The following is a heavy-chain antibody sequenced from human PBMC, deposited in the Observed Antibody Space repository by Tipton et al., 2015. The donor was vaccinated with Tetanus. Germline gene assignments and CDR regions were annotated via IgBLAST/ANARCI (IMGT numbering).Heavy chain of an antibody. CDR3: ARRSLTNYGLDV. J-gene: IGHJ6*02. CDR2: INPDGRRT. CDR1: GLTFRTYG. Sequence: SLRLSCAASGLTFRTYGMHWVRQAPGKGLVWISRINPDGRRTNYADSVKGRFTISRDHAKNTVYQQMNSLRAEDTAVYFCARRSLTNYGLDVWGQGTPVTVSS. D-gene: IGHD1-1*01. V-gene: IGHV3-74*01.